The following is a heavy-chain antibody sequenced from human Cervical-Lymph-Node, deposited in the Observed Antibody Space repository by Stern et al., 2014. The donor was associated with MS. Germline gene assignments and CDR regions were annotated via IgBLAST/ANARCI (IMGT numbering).Heavy chain of an antibody. CDR2: IYGDGSST. D-gene: IGHD6-13*01. Sequence: DQLVQSGGGLVQPGGSLRLSCAASGFTFSSHWMHWVRQAPGKGLVWVSRIYGDGSSTKYADSVKGRFTISRDNAKSTLYLQMNSLRAEDSAVYYCARDAWPAASGPLIDYWGRGTLVTVSS. V-gene: IGHV3-74*03. CDR3: ARDAWPAASGPLIDY. CDR1: GFTFSSHW. J-gene: IGHJ4*02.